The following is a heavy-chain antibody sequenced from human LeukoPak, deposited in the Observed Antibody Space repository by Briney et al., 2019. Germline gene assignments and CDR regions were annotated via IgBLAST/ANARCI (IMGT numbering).Heavy chain of an antibody. V-gene: IGHV4-59*01. CDR1: GGSISSYY. Sequence: SETLSLTCTVSGGSISSYYWSWIRQSPGKGLECIGYIHYTGSTNYNPSLKSRVTISVETSKNQFPLKLKSVTAADTAVYYCARGGYYGSGNDFRFDPWGQGTLVTVSS. J-gene: IGHJ5*02. D-gene: IGHD3-10*01. CDR2: IHYTGST. CDR3: ARGGYYGSGNDFRFDP.